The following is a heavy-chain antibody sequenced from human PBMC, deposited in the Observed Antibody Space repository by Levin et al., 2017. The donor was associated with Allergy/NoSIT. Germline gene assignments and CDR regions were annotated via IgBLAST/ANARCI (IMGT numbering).Heavy chain of an antibody. V-gene: IGHV3-9*01. CDR3: ARDNIGLPDAFDI. CDR1: GFTFDDYA. J-gene: IGHJ3*02. CDR2: ISWNIGSI. D-gene: IGHD3-10*01. Sequence: SLKISCAASGFTFDDYAMHWVRQAPGKGLEWVSGISWNIGSIGYADSVKGRFTISRDNAKNSLYLQMNSLRTEDTALYYCARDNIGLPDAFDIWGQGTMVIVSS.